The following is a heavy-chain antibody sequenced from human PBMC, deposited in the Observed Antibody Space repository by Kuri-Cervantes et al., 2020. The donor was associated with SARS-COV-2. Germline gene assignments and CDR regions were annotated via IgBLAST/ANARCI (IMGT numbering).Heavy chain of an antibody. D-gene: IGHD3-3*01. CDR2: ISAYNGNT. CDR1: GYTFTSYG. Sequence: ASVKVSCKASGYTFTSYGISWVRQAPGQGLEWMGWISAYNGNTNHAQKLQGRVTMTTDTSTSTAYMELRSLRSDDTAVYYCARKFWSGYLLDYWGQGTLVTVSS. V-gene: IGHV1-18*01. J-gene: IGHJ4*02. CDR3: ARKFWSGYLLDY.